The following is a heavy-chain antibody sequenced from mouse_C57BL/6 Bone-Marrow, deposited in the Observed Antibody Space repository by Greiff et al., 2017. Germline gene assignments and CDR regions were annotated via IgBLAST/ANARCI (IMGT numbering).Heavy chain of an antibody. CDR3: GRYYYGSSAWFAY. CDR2: IHPNSGST. CDR1: GYTFTSYW. D-gene: IGHD1-1*01. V-gene: IGHV1-64*01. Sequence: QVQLQQSGAELVKPGASVKLSCKASGYTFTSYWMHWVKQRPGQGLEWIGMIHPNSGSTNYNEKFKSKATLTVDKSSSTAYMQLSSLTSEDSAVYYCGRYYYGSSAWFAYWGQGNRVTVSA. J-gene: IGHJ3*01.